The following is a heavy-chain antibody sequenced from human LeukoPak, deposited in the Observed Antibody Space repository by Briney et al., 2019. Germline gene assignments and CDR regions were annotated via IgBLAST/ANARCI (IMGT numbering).Heavy chain of an antibody. CDR1: GYTFSDYT. V-gene: IGHV3-48*01. Sequence: PGGSLRLSCGASGYTFSDYTMNWVRQAPGKGPEWISYISSDGSVMHYADSVKGRFTISRDNVENSLYLQMNSLRVEDTAVYYCTRDLEYWGQGVLVTVSS. J-gene: IGHJ4*02. CDR2: ISSDGSVM. CDR3: TRDLEY.